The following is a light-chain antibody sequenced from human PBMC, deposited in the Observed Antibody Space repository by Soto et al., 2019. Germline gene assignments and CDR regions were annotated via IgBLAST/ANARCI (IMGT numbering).Light chain of an antibody. CDR1: QSVGNN. V-gene: IGKV3-11*01. Sequence: TQSPATLPLSPGGRVTLSCRASQSVGNNLAWYQQKPGQAPRLLIYGASTRATGIPARFSGSGSGTDFTLTISSLEPEDFAVYYCHQRSNWPLTFGGGSMVDIK. J-gene: IGKJ4*01. CDR2: GAS. CDR3: HQRSNWPLT.